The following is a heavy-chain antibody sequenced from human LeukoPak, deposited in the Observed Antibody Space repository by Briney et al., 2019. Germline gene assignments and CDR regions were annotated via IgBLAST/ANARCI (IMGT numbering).Heavy chain of an antibody. V-gene: IGHV3-23*01. CDR1: GFNFANHA. D-gene: IGHD2-21*02. J-gene: IGHJ4*02. CDR2: ISGGGDIT. CDR3: VREDTPATANY. Sequence: GGSLRLSCAASGFNFANHAMSWVRQTPGKGLEWVSAISGGGDITYYADSATGRFTISRDNSKDTLFLQMHSLRPGDTAVYYCVREDTPATANYWGQGTLVTISS.